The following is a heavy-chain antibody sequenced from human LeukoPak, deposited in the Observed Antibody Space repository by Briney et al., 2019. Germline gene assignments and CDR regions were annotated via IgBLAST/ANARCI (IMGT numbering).Heavy chain of an antibody. CDR1: GFTFRSYE. CDR2: ISDVGTTQ. Sequence: GGSLRLSCAAPGFTFRSYELNWVRQAPGKGLEWVSYISDVGTTQHYADSVKGRFIISRDNAKNSLYLQMNSLTTEDTAVYYCARDRSKVTAYDDALDIWGQGTMVIVSS. J-gene: IGHJ3*02. V-gene: IGHV3-48*03. D-gene: IGHD2-21*02. CDR3: ARDRSKVTAYDDALDI.